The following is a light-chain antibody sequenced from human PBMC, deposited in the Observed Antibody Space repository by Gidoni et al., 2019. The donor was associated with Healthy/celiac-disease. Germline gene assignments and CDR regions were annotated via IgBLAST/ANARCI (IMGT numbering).Light chain of an antibody. J-gene: IGLJ3*02. CDR3: SSYASSSTLNWV. CDR2: DVS. V-gene: IGLV2-14*03. Sequence: QSALTQPASVSGSPGQSITISCTATSSDVGGYNFVSWYQQHPGKAPQLMIYDVSNRPSGVSNRFSGSKSGNTASLTISGLQAEDEADYYCSSYASSSTLNWVFGGGTKLTVL. CDR1: SSDVGGYNF.